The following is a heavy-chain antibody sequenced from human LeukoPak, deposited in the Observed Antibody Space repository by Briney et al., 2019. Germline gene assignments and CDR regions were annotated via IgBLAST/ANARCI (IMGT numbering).Heavy chain of an antibody. CDR1: GGSFSGYY. J-gene: IGHJ6*02. V-gene: IGHV4-34*01. CDR3: ARGGTVWGRYCSGGSCPRNYYGMDV. CDR2: INHSGST. D-gene: IGHD2-15*01. Sequence: SETLSLTCAVYGGSFSGYYWSWIRQPPGKGLEWIGEINHSGSTNYNPSLKSRVTISVDTSKNQFSLKLSSVTAADTAVYYCARGGTVWGRYCSGGSCPRNYYGMDVWGQGTTVTVSS.